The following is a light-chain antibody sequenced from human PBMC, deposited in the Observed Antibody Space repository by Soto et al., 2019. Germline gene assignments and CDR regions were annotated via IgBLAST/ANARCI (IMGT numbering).Light chain of an antibody. J-gene: IGLJ2*01. CDR1: SSDVGSYNL. CDR3: CSYAGISTSVV. CDR2: EVS. V-gene: IGLV2-23*02. Sequence: QSVLTQPASVSGSPGQSITISCTGTSSDVGSYNLVSWYQQHPGKAPKLMIYEVSKRPSGVSNRFSGSKSGNTASLTISGLHAEDEADYYCCSYAGISTSVVFGGGTQLTVL.